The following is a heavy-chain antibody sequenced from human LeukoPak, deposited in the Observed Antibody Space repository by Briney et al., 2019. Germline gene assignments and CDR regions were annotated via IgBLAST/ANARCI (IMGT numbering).Heavy chain of an antibody. CDR1: GGTFSSYA. D-gene: IGHD4-23*01. V-gene: IGHV1-69*01. Sequence: SVKVSCKASGGTFSSYAISWVRQAPGQGLEWMGGIIPIFGTANYAQKFQGRVTITADESTSTAYMELSSLRSEDTAVYYCAKDLGSVVTPPSLDYWGQGTLVTVSS. CDR3: AKDLGSVVTPPSLDY. CDR2: IIPIFGTA. J-gene: IGHJ4*02.